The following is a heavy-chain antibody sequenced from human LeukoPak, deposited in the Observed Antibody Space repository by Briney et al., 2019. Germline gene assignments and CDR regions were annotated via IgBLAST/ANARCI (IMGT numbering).Heavy chain of an antibody. V-gene: IGHV1-2*02. CDR2: INPNSGGT. CDR3: ARAGGLVYYGSSVYSGY. J-gene: IGHJ4*02. D-gene: IGHD3-22*01. CDR1: GYTFTGYY. Sequence: ASVKVSCKASGYTFTGYYMHWVRQAPGQGLEWMGWINPNSGGTNYAQKFQGRVTMTRDTSISTAYMELSRLRSDDTAVYYCARAGGLVYYGSSVYSGYGGQGTLVTVS.